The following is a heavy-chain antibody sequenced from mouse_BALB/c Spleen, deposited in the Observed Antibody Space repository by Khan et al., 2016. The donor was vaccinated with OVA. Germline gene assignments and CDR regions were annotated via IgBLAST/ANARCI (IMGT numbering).Heavy chain of an antibody. V-gene: IGHV1-4*01. CDR2: INPSNGYT. J-gene: IGHJ3*01. Sequence: QVQLKQSGAELARPGASVKMSCKASGYTFTSYTIHWIKLRPGQGLEWIGYINPSNGYTNYNQKFKDKATLTADKSSTTAYMQLSSLTSDDSAVYNCVRDGAYYMNDGWFAYWGQGTLVTVSA. CDR1: GYTFTSYT. D-gene: IGHD2-14*01. CDR3: VRDGAYYMNDGWFAY.